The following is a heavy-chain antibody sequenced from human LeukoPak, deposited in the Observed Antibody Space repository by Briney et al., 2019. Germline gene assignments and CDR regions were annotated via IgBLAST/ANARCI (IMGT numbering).Heavy chain of an antibody. J-gene: IGHJ4*02. D-gene: IGHD3-10*01. Sequence: SETLSLTCAVYGESFGGSYWSWIRQPPGKGLEWIGEINHSGTTTYNPTLKSRLTISVDTSKNQFSLNLTSLTAADTAVYYFARGPPWYYNYWGQGTLVTVSS. V-gene: IGHV4-34*01. CDR3: ARGPPWYYNY. CDR2: INHSGTT. CDR1: GESFGGSY.